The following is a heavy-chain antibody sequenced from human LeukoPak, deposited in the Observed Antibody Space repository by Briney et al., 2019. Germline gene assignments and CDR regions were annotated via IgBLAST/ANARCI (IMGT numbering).Heavy chain of an antibody. V-gene: IGHV3-30*09. CDR2: ISYDGSNK. J-gene: IGHJ4*02. CDR3: AARKVRGVWFYLDY. CDR1: GFTFSSYA. D-gene: IGHD3-10*01. Sequence: GGSLRLSCAASGFTFSSYAMHWVRQAPGKGLEWVAVISYDGSNKYYADSVKGRFAISTDNSKTTLYLQMNSLRVEDTAVYFCAARKVRGVWFYLDYWGQGTLVTVSS.